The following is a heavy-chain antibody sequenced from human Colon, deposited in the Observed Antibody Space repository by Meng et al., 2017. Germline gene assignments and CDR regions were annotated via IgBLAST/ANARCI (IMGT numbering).Heavy chain of an antibody. CDR3: ARGVDWAKSGNF. CDR1: GGSFSNYY. D-gene: IGHD3-9*01. Sequence: VQRGQWGAGLLKPSGTLSLTCAVYGGSFSNYYLAWIRQPPGKGLEWIGEIHPSGSSYYSPSLQSRVTITLDTSKNQFSLTLSSLTAADTAVYYCARGVDWAKSGNFWGQGTLVTASS. V-gene: IGHV4-34*01. CDR2: IHPSGSS. J-gene: IGHJ4*02.